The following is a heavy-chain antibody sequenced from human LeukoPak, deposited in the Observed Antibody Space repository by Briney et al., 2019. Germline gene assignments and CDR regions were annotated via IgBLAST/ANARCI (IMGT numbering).Heavy chain of an antibody. CDR2: FDPEDVGDT. J-gene: IGHJ3*02. D-gene: IGHD3-10*01. CDR3: AHTSGPKPFDI. V-gene: IGHV1-24*01. Sequence: ASVKASCKVSGSSLTELSIHWVRQAPGRGLEWMGGFDPEDVGDTIYAERFQGRVTMTEDTSTDTAYMQLSGLTSEDTAVYYCAHTSGPKPFDIWGQGTMVIVSS. CDR1: GSSLTELS.